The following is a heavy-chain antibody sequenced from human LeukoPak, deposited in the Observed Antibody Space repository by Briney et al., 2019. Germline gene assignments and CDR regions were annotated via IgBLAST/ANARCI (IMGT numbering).Heavy chain of an antibody. V-gene: IGHV3-7*01. Sequence: GGSRRLSCSPSGFTFSTSWMTWVRQAPGKGLEWVANIKPDGTYKQYLESVKGRFTISRDNAKNSLFLQMNSLRAEDTAVYYCAKEWGYSSSWPLDYWGQGTLVTVSS. J-gene: IGHJ4*02. D-gene: IGHD6-13*01. CDR3: AKEWGYSSSWPLDY. CDR2: IKPDGTYK. CDR1: GFTFSTSW.